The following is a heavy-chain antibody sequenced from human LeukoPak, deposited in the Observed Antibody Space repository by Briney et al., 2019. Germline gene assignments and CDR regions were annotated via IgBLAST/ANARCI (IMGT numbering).Heavy chain of an antibody. V-gene: IGHV4-59*12. CDR3: ARDREGPAL. J-gene: IGHJ4*02. CDR2: IYYSGST. Sequence: PSETLSLTCTVSGGSISSYYWSWIRQPPGKGLEWIGYIYYSGSTNYNPSLKSRVTMSVDTSKNQFSLKLSSVTAADTAVYYCARDREGPALWGQGTLVTVSS. CDR1: GGSISSYY.